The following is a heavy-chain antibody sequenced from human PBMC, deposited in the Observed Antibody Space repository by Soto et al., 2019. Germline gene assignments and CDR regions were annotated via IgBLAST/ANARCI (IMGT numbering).Heavy chain of an antibody. CDR1: NGSFTDYF. Sequence: SETLSLTCAAHNGSFTDYFWTWFRQSPGRGLEWIGEINHRGGATYNPSLMSRVTISIDTSKNHFSLSLRSLTAADTAVYYCASGRRGYYYYGMDVWGQGTTVT. CDR2: INHRGGA. D-gene: IGHD1-26*01. CDR3: ASGRRGYYYYGMDV. J-gene: IGHJ6*02. V-gene: IGHV4-34*01.